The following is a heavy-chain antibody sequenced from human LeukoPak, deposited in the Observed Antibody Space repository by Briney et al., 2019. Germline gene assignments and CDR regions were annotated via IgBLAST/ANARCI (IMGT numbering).Heavy chain of an antibody. CDR3: ARDFGSLDY. CDR2: IYHSGST. Sequence: SETLSLTCAVSGGSISSGGYSWSWIRQPPGKGLEWIGYIYHSGSTYYNPSLKSRVTISVDRSKNQFSLKLSSVTAAYTAVYYCARDFGSLDYWGQGTLVTVSS. J-gene: IGHJ4*02. D-gene: IGHD1-26*01. V-gene: IGHV4-30-2*01. CDR1: GGSISSGGYS.